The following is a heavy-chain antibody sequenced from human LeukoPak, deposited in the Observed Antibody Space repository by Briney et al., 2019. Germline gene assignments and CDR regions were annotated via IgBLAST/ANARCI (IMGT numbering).Heavy chain of an antibody. CDR1: GFTFSSYW. V-gene: IGHV3-7*01. CDR2: IKQDGSEK. J-gene: IGHJ4*02. CDR3: ARVFGDFWSGYLHFDY. D-gene: IGHD3-3*01. Sequence: PGGSLRLSCAASGFTFSSYWMSWVRQAPGKGLEWVANIKQDGSEKYYVDSVKGRFTISRDNAKNSLYLQMNSLRAEDTAVYYCARVFGDFWSGYLHFDYWGQGTLVTVSS.